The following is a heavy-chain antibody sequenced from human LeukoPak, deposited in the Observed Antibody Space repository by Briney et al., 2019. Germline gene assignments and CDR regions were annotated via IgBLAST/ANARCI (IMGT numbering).Heavy chain of an antibody. Sequence: GGSLRLSCAASGFTFSSYEMNWVRQAPGKGLEWVSYISSSGSTIYYADSVKGRFTISRDNAKNSLYLQMNSLRAEDTAVYYCAKAVTRLMTTDPDPDYWGQGTLVTVSS. CDR3: AKAVTRLMTTDPDPDY. J-gene: IGHJ4*02. V-gene: IGHV3-48*03. CDR1: GFTFSSYE. CDR2: ISSSGSTI. D-gene: IGHD4-17*01.